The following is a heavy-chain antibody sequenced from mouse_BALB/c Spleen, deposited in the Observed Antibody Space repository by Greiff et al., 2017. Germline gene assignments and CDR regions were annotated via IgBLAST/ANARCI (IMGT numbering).Heavy chain of an antibody. V-gene: IGHV1S126*01. Sequence: QVQLKESGPQLVRPGASVKISCKASGYSFTSYWMHWVKQRPGQGLEWIGMIDPSDSETRLNQKFKDKATLTVDKSSSTAYMQLSSPTSEDSAVYYCARKGPLLFDYWGQGTTLTVSS. J-gene: IGHJ2*01. CDR2: IDPSDSET. D-gene: IGHD2-1*01. CDR1: GYSFTSYW. CDR3: ARKGPLLFDY.